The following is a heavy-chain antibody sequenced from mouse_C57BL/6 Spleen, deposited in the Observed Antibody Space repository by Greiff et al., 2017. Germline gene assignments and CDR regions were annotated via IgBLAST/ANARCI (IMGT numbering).Heavy chain of an antibody. CDR1: GYTFTSYW. D-gene: IGHD1-1*01. V-gene: IGHV1-61*01. CDR3: ARGRDYGSSYGWYFDV. J-gene: IGHJ1*03. Sequence: VQLQQPGAELVRPGSSVKLSCKASGYTFTSYWLHWVKQRPGQGLEWIGNIYPSDSGTHYNQKFKDKATLTVDKSSSTAYMELRSLTSEDSAVYFCARGRDYGSSYGWYFDVWGTGTTVTVAS. CDR2: IYPSDSGT.